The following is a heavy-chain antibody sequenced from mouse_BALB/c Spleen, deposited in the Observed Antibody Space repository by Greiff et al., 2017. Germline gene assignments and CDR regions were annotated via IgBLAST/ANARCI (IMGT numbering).Heavy chain of an antibody. CDR2: ISSGGST. V-gene: IGHV5-6-5*01. Sequence: EVKLVESGGGLVKPGGSLKLSCAASGFTFSSYAMSWVRQTPEKRLEWVASISSGGSTYYPDSVKGRFTISRDNARNILYLQMSSLRSEDTAMYYCARGCYGSRYDYAMDYWGQGTSVTVSS. D-gene: IGHD1-1*01. CDR3: ARGCYGSRYDYAMDY. J-gene: IGHJ4*01. CDR1: GFTFSSYA.